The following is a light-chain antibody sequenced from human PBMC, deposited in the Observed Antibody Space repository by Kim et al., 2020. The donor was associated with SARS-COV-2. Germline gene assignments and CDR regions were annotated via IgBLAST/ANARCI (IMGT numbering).Light chain of an antibody. CDR3: QQTISFPLT. CDR1: QDISSW. V-gene: IGKV1D-12*01. CDR2: EAS. Sequence: DIQMTQSPSSVSASVGDRVTITCRASQDISSWLGWYQQKPGKAPKVLIYEASNLQSGVPSRFSGSGSGTDFTLTINSLQPEDFATYNCQQTISFPLTFGGRTKVDIK. J-gene: IGKJ4*01.